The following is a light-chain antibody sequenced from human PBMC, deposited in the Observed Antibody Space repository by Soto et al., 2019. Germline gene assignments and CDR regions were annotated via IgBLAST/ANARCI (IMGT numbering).Light chain of an antibody. CDR3: QQYNNWGT. CDR2: GAS. J-gene: IGKJ1*01. V-gene: IGKV3-15*01. CDR1: QSVSSN. Sequence: EIVMTQSPATLSVSPGERATLSCRASQSVSSNLAWYQQKPGQAPRLLIYGASTRATGIPARFSGSGSGTEFTLTNSSLQSEYFACYYCQQYNNWGTFGQGTKVEIK.